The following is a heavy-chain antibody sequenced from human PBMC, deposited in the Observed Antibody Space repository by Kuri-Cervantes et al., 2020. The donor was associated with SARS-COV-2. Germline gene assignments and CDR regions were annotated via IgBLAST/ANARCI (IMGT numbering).Heavy chain of an antibody. CDR2: INHSGST. CDR1: GGSISSYY. CDR3: ARSNYSPYGLDY. Sequence: SETLSLTCTVSGGSISSYYWSWIRQPPGKGLEWIGEINHSGSTNYNPSLKSRVTISVDTSKNQFSLKLSSVTAADTAVYYCARSNYSPYGLDYWGQGTLVTVSS. D-gene: IGHD3-10*01. V-gene: IGHV4-34*01. J-gene: IGHJ4*02.